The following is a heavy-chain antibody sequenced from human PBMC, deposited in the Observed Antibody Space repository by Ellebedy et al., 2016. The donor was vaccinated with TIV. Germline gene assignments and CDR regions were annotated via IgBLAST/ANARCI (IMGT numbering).Heavy chain of an antibody. CDR3: AKFIQLWPNDFDY. CDR2: VTYAGNTK. J-gene: IGHJ4*02. Sequence: GESLKISCAASGFTFSAYGLHLVRQAPGKGLEWVAVVTYAGNTKDYAASVKGRFTVSRDNTQNTVYLQMDSLRPEDTAVYYCAKFIQLWPNDFDYWGQGTLVTVSS. D-gene: IGHD5-18*01. CDR1: GFTFSAYG. V-gene: IGHV3-30*18.